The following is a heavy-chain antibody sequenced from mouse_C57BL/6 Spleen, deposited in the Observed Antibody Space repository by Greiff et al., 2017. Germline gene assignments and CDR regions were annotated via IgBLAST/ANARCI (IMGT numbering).Heavy chain of an antibody. CDR1: GYAFSSYW. J-gene: IGHJ3*01. V-gene: IGHV1-80*01. D-gene: IGHD1-1*02. CDR2: IYPGDGDT. Sequence: VKLVESGAELVKPGASVKISCKASGYAFSSYWMNWVKQRPGKGLEWIGQIYPGDGDTNYNGKFKGKATLTADKSSSTAYMQLSSLTSEDSAVYVYARGRGSMGNFAYWGQGTLVTVSA. CDR3: ARGRGSMGNFAY.